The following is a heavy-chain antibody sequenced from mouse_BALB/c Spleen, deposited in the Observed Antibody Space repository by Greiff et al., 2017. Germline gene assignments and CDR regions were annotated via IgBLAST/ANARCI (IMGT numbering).Heavy chain of an antibody. J-gene: IGHJ2*01. D-gene: IGHD2-10*01. V-gene: IGHV14-4*02. CDR2: IDPENGDT. CDR1: GFNIKDYY. Sequence: VQLQQPGAELVRSGASVKLSCTASGFNIKDYYMHWVKQRPEQGLEWIGWIDPENGDTEYAPKFQGKATMTADTSSNTAYLQLSSLTSEDTAVYYCNAPSYYGNLHFDYWGQGTTLTVSS. CDR3: NAPSYYGNLHFDY.